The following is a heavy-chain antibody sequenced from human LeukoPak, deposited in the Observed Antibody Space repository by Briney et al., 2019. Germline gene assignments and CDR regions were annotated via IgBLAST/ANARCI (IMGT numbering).Heavy chain of an antibody. CDR2: IYYSGST. CDR1: GGSISSSSYY. CDR3: AREIAVAHTSAFDI. D-gene: IGHD6-19*01. V-gene: IGHV4-39*07. Sequence: SETLSLTCTVSGGSISSSSYYWGWIRQPPGKGLEWIGSIYYSGSTYYNPSLKSRVTISVDTSKNQFSLKLSSVTAADTAVYYCAREIAVAHTSAFDIWGQGTMVTVSS. J-gene: IGHJ3*02.